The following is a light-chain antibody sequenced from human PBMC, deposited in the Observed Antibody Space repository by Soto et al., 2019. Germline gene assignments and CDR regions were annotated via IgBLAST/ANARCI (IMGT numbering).Light chain of an antibody. CDR3: QQRSNWPPVLT. CDR1: QSVNSY. Sequence: EIVLTQSPATLSLSPGERATLSCRASQSVNSYLAWYQQKPGQAPGLLIYDASNRATGIPARFSGSGSGTDFTLTISSLEPEDFAVYYCQQRSNWPPVLTFGGGTKVDIK. V-gene: IGKV3-11*01. J-gene: IGKJ4*01. CDR2: DAS.